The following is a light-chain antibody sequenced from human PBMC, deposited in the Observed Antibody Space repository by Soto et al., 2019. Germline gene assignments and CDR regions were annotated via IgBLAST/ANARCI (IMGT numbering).Light chain of an antibody. CDR1: SGDIGDYKY. CDR2: DVS. Sequence: QSALTQPASVSGSPGQSITISCTGSSGDIGDYKYVSWYKQHPGKAPKLMIYDVSNRPSGVSNRFSASKSGNTASLTISGLQAEDEADYYCSSYTSTNFVIFGGGTEVTVL. CDR3: SSYTSTNFVI. V-gene: IGLV2-14*01. J-gene: IGLJ2*01.